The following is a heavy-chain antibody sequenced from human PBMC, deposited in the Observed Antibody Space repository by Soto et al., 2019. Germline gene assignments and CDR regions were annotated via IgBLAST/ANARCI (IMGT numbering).Heavy chain of an antibody. J-gene: IGHJ4*02. CDR2: IKSKTDGGTT. Sequence: GGSLRLSCADSDFAYSNAWSNWVRQAPRKGLEWVGCIKSKTDGGTTDYAAPVKGRFTISRDDSKNTLYLQMNSLKTEDTAVYYCTTDLVTKIVVRQGYWGQGTLVTVSS. CDR1: DFAYSNAW. V-gene: IGHV3-15*07. CDR3: TTDLVTKIVVRQGY. D-gene: IGHD3-22*01.